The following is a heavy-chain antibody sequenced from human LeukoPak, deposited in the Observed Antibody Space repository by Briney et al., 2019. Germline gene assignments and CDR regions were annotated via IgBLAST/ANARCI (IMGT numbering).Heavy chain of an antibody. CDR3: ARVRGYSSIRWYFDL. CDR2: IYYSGST. V-gene: IGHV4-30-4*01. Sequence: PSQTLSLTCTVSGGSISSGDYYWSWIRQPPGKGLEWTGYIYYSGSTYYNPSLKSRVTISVDTSKNQFSLKLSSVTAADTAVYYCARVRGYSSIRWYFDLWGRGTLVTVSS. CDR1: GGSISSGDYY. J-gene: IGHJ2*01. D-gene: IGHD6-13*01.